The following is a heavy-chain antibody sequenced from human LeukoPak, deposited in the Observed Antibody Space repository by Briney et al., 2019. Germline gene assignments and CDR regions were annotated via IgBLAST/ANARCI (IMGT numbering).Heavy chain of an antibody. CDR2: IRSKANSYAT. J-gene: IGHJ6*02. Sequence: GGSLRLSCVASGFTFSGSAMHWVRQASGKGLEWVGRIRSKANSYATAYTASVEGRFTISRDDSKNTAYLQMNSLKTEDTAVYYCTRGSVSGNYYGMDVWGQGTTVTVSS. CDR1: GFTFSGSA. CDR3: TRGSVSGNYYGMDV. D-gene: IGHD2-15*01. V-gene: IGHV3-73*01.